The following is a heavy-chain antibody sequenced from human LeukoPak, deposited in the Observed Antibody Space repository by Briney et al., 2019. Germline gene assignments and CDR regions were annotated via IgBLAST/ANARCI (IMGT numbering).Heavy chain of an antibody. D-gene: IGHD5-12*01. Sequence: GGSLRLSCAASGFTFSNYGMHWVRQAPGKGLEWVALIWYDGSNKYYADSVQGRFIISRDNSKNTLYLQMNSLRAEDTAVYYCAREMGLNIVATFGYWGQGTLVTVSS. V-gene: IGHV3-33*01. J-gene: IGHJ4*02. CDR2: IWYDGSNK. CDR1: GFTFSNYG. CDR3: AREMGLNIVATFGY.